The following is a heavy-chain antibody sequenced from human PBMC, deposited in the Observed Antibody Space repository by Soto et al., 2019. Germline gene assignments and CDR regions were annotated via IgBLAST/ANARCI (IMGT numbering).Heavy chain of an antibody. D-gene: IGHD3-10*01. CDR1: GYVFTTYW. CDR2: FDPVAPYI. Sequence: AEALKIACQVSGYVFTTYWLSWVCESPGKWLEWMGRFDPVAPYINYSPPFQGHATVSVDNSLSTAYLQFHSLNASDTAIYYCARVRVSAFYDTWFDPRVPGTMVTVSS. J-gene: IGHJ5*02. V-gene: IGHV5-10-1*01. CDR3: ARVRVSAFYDTWFDP.